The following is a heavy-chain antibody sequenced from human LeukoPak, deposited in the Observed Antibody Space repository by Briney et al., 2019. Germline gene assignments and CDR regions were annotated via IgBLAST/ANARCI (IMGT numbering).Heavy chain of an antibody. D-gene: IGHD1-26*01. CDR1: GFTFSSYW. CDR3: ARGVRGSRAFDY. CDR2: IESDGSST. Sequence: GGSLRLSCAASGFTFSSYWVHWVRQAPGMGLVWVSRIESDGSSTTYADSVTGRFTISRDNANNTLYLQMDSLRAEDTATYYCARGVRGSRAFDYWGQGTLVTVSS. V-gene: IGHV3-74*03. J-gene: IGHJ4*02.